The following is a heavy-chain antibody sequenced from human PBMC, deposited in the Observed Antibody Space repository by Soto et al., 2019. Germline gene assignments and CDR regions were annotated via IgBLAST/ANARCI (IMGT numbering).Heavy chain of an antibody. CDR3: ARNVYCISTSCYGMDV. CDR2: INPNSGGT. J-gene: IGHJ6*02. CDR1: GYTFTGYY. V-gene: IGHV1-2*02. D-gene: IGHD2-2*01. Sequence: ASVKVSCKASGYTFTGYYMHWVRQAPGQGLEWMGWINPNSGGTNYAQKFQGRVTMTRDTSISTAYMELSRLRSDDTAVYYCARNVYCISTSCYGMDVWGQGTTVTVSS.